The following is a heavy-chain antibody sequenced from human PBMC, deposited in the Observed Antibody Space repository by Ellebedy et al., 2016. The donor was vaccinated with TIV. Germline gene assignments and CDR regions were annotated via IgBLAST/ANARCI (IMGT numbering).Heavy chain of an antibody. CDR3: ARGLIAVVPAAPPLDY. CDR2: ISYDGSNK. J-gene: IGHJ4*02. V-gene: IGHV3-30-3*01. CDR1: GSTFSSYA. D-gene: IGHD2-2*01. Sequence: GGSLRLXXAASGSTFSSYALHWVRQAPGKGLEWVAVISYDGSNKYYADSVKGRFTISRDNPKNTLYLQMNSLRAEDTAVYYCARGLIAVVPAAPPLDYWGQGTLVTVSS.